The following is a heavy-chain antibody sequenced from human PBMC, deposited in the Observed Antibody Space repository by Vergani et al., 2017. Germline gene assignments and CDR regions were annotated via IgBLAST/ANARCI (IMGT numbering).Heavy chain of an antibody. CDR2: IHHSGDT. J-gene: IGHJ4*02. CDR3: ATIGYRRWGYCFDY. V-gene: IGHV4-38-2*01. D-gene: IGHD2-2*02. CDR1: DSSIMTNPY. Sequence: QVQLQESGPGLVKPSETLTLTCDVSDSSIMTNPYWGWFRQSPGKGLEWIGCIHHSGDTHYNSSLKSRVSISIVSSSKFSLRLNSVTAADTAVYYCATIGYRRWGYCFDYWGQGILVTVSS.